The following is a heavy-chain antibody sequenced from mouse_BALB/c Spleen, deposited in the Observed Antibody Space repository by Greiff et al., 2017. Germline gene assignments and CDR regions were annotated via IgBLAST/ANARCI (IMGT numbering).Heavy chain of an antibody. CDR1: GFTFSSYT. CDR2: ISNGGGST. D-gene: IGHD1-1*01. CDR3: ARNYGYAMDY. J-gene: IGHJ4*01. Sequence: EVQGVESGGGLVQPGGSLKLSCAASGFTFSSYTMSWVRQTPEKRLEWVAYISNGGGSTYYPDTVKGRFTISRDNAKNTLYLQMSSLKSEDTAMYYCARNYGYAMDYWGQGTSVTVSS. V-gene: IGHV5-12-2*01.